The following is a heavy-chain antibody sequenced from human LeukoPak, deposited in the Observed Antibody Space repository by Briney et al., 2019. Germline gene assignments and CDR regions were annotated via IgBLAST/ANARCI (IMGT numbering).Heavy chain of an antibody. CDR1: GYTFSSYW. Sequence: GGSLRLSCTASGYTFSSYWMSWVRQAPGKGLEWVANIKQDGNEKYYVDSVKGRFTISRDNAKNSLYLQMNSLRAEDTAVYYCATSPRNGMDVWGQGTTVTVSS. CDR3: ATSPRNGMDV. J-gene: IGHJ6*02. D-gene: IGHD1-14*01. CDR2: IKQDGNEK. V-gene: IGHV3-7*03.